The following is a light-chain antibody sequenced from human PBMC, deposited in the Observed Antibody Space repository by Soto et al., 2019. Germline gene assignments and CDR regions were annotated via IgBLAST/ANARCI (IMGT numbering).Light chain of an antibody. Sequence: EIVVVQSPGTLSLSPGERATLSCRASQSISNNYLAWYQQKPGQAPRLLIYGASSRATGVPDRFSGSGTGTDFSLTITRLEPEDFAVYYCQQYGVSPLMYTFGQGTKVGVK. CDR1: QSISNNY. CDR2: GAS. J-gene: IGKJ2*01. V-gene: IGKV3-20*01. CDR3: QQYGVSPLMYT.